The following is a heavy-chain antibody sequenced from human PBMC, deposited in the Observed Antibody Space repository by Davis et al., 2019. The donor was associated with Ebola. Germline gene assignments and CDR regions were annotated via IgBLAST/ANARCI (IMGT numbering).Heavy chain of an antibody. CDR1: GYTFTSYY. D-gene: IGHD6-19*01. V-gene: IGHV1-69*06. J-gene: IGHJ4*02. CDR3: ARIIAVAGTSDY. Sequence: AASVKVSCKASGYTFTSYYMHWVRQAPGQGLEWMGGIIPIFGTANYAQKFQGRVTITADKSTSTAYMELSSLRSEDTAVYYCARIIAVAGTSDYWGQGTLVTVSS. CDR2: IIPIFGTA.